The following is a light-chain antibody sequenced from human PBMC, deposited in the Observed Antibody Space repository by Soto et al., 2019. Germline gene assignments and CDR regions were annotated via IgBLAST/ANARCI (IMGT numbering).Light chain of an antibody. Sequence: EIVLTQSPGTLSLSPGERATLSCRASQSVSCSFLAWYQQKPGQAPRLLIYGASSRATGIPDRFSGSGSGTDFTLTISRLEPEDFAVYYCQQYGRSPWTFGQGTKVEIK. V-gene: IGKV3-20*01. CDR2: GAS. J-gene: IGKJ1*01. CDR1: QSVSCSF. CDR3: QQYGRSPWT.